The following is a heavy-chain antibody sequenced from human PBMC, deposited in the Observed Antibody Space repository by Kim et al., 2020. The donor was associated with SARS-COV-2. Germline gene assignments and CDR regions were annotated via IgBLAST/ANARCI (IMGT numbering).Heavy chain of an antibody. CDR3: ARGRPLTRSYGSGSLDY. D-gene: IGHD3-10*01. Sequence: SETLSLTCTVSGGSISSSSYYWGWIRQPPGKGLEWIGSIYYSGSTYYNPSLKSRVTISVDTSKNQFSLKLSSVTAADTAVYYCARGRPLTRSYGSGSLDYWGQGTLVTVSS. V-gene: IGHV4-39*07. J-gene: IGHJ4*02. CDR2: IYYSGST. CDR1: GGSISSSSYY.